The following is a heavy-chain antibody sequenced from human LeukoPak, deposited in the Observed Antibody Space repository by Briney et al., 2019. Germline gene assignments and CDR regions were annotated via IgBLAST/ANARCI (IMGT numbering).Heavy chain of an antibody. CDR1: GYTFTSYA. V-gene: IGHV1-3*01. CDR3: ARAPRRADSSGWYFDY. CDR2: INAGNGNT. D-gene: IGHD6-19*01. J-gene: IGHJ4*02. Sequence: ASVKVSCKASGYTFTSYAMHWVRQAPGQRLEWMGWINAGNGNTKYSQKFQGRVTITRDTSASTAYMELSSLRSEDTAVYYCARAPRRADSSGWYFDYWGQGTLVTVSS.